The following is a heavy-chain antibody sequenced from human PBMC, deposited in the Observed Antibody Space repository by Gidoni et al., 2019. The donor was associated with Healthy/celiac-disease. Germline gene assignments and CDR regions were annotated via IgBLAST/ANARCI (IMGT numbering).Heavy chain of an antibody. V-gene: IGHV1-8*01. D-gene: IGHD1-26*01. J-gene: IGHJ6*02. Sequence: QVQLVQSGAEVKKPGASVKVSCKASGYTFTSYDINWVRQATGQGLEWMGWRNPNSGNTGYAQKFQGRVTMTRNTSISTAYMELSSLRSEDTAVYYCARGSIVGATTSLYYDYYYGMDVWGQGTTVTVSS. CDR2: RNPNSGNT. CDR1: GYTFTSYD. CDR3: ARGSIVGATTSLYYDYYYGMDV.